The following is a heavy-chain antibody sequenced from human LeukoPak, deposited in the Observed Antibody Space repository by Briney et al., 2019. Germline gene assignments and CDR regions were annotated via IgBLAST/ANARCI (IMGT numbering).Heavy chain of an antibody. CDR3: ASSSSYDY. D-gene: IGHD6-6*01. CDR1: GFTFSSYS. J-gene: IGHJ4*02. V-gene: IGHV3-21*01. CDR2: ISSGSIFI. Sequence: GGSLRLSCAASGFTFSSYSMNWARQAPRKGLEWVSSISSGSIFIYCADPVKGRFTISRDNPKNSLYRQMNSLRAEDTAVYYCASSSSYDYWGRGTLVTVSS.